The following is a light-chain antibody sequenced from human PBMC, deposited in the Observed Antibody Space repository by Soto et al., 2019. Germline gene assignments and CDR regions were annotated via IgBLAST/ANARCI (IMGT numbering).Light chain of an antibody. CDR2: SAS. CDR1: PSIRSS. V-gene: IGKV1-5*03. CDR3: QQYTNFVYT. J-gene: IGKJ2*01. Sequence: DIQMTQSPSTLSASVGDRVTITCRASPSIRSSLAWYQQKPGKAPKLLIYSASSLESGVPSRFSGSGSGTDFTLTISILQPDDFATYYCQQYTNFVYTFGQGTKVDIK.